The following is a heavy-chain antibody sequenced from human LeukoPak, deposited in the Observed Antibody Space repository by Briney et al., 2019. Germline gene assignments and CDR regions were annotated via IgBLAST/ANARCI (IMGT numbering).Heavy chain of an antibody. D-gene: IGHD6-13*01. CDR3: ARTQRIAAAGTTDY. Sequence: EASVKVSCKASGYTFTSYGISWVRQAPGQGLEWMGWISAYNGNTSYAQKLQGRVTMTTDTSTSTAYMELRSLRSDDTAVYYCARTQRIAAAGTTDYWGQGTLVTVSS. V-gene: IGHV1-18*01. CDR2: ISAYNGNT. J-gene: IGHJ4*02. CDR1: GYTFTSYG.